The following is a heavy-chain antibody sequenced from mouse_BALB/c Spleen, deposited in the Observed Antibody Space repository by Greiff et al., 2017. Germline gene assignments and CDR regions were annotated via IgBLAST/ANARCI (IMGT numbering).Heavy chain of an antibody. V-gene: IGHV3-6*02. J-gene: IGHJ3*01. CDR3: GGGYGAWFAY. D-gene: IGHD2-2*01. CDR2: ISYDGSN. Sequence: DVKLVESGPGLVKPSQSLSLTCSVTGYSITSGYYWNWIRQFPGNKLEWMGYISYDGSNNYNPSLKNRISITRDTSKNQFFLKLNSVTTEDTATYYCGGGYGAWFAYWGQGTLVTVSA. CDR1: GYSITSGYY.